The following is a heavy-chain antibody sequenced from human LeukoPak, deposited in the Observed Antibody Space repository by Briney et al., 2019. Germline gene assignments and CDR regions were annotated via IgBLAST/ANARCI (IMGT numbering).Heavy chain of an antibody. CDR2: INPSDRST. V-gene: IGHV1-46*01. J-gene: IGHJ3*02. D-gene: IGHD3-22*01. CDR1: GYTFTSYY. CDR3: AREGPRNYFDSSGPGPFDI. Sequence: ASVKVSCKASGYTFTSYYMHWVRQAPGQGLEWMGVINPSDRSTSYAQKFQGRVTMTRDTSTSTVYMELSSLRSEDTAMYYCAREGPRNYFDSSGPGPFDIWGQGTMVTVSS.